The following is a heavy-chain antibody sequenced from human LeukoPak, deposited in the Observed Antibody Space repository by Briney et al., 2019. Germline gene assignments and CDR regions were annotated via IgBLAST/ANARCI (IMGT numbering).Heavy chain of an antibody. D-gene: IGHD1-26*01. V-gene: IGHV4-39*07. J-gene: IGHJ5*02. CDR2: IYYTGGT. Sequence: SETLSLTCTVSGGSISSSSYSWGWIRQPPGKGLEWIGNIYYTGGTYYKPSLKSRVTISVDTSKNQFSLKLSSVTAADTAVYYCARVPVNIWENWFDPWGQGTLVTVSS. CDR1: GGSISSSSYS. CDR3: ARVPVNIWENWFDP.